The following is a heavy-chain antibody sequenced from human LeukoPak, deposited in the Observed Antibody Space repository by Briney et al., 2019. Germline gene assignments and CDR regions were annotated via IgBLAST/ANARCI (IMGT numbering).Heavy chain of an antibody. CDR1: GFTFNTFT. CDR3: VRDRDWAFDY. CDR2: INTKSKSM. V-gene: IGHV3-48*01. D-gene: IGHD3-9*01. Sequence: PGGSLRLSCLASGFTFNTFTMNWVRQAPGKGLEWISFINTKSKSMYYADSVKGRFTIPRDNFRNSLYLQMNNLRAEDTALYYCVRDRDWAFDYWGQGTLVTVSS. J-gene: IGHJ4*02.